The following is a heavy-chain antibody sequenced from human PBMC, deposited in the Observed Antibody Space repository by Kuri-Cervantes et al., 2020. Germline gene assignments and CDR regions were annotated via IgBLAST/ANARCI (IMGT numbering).Heavy chain of an antibody. CDR1: GGSISSYY. J-gene: IGHJ6*02. CDR2: IYYSGST. CDR3: AGSLGYCSSTSCGRYYYGMDV. D-gene: IGHD2-2*01. V-gene: IGHV4-59*01. Sequence: GSLRLSCTVSGGSISSYYWSWIRQPPGKGLEWIGYIYYSGSTNYNPSLKSRVTISVDTSKNQFSLKLSSVTAADTAVYYCAGSLGYCSSTSCGRYYYGMDVWGQGTTVTVSS.